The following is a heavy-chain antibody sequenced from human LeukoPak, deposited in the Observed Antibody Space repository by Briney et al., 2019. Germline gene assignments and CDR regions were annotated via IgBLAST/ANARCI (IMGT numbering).Heavy chain of an antibody. CDR2: IDWDDDK. Sequence: SGPALVKPTQTLTLTCTFSGFSFSTSEMCVSWIRQPPGKALEWLARIDWDDDKYYSTSLKTRLTVSKDTSKNQVVLTMTNMDPVDTATYYCTRIRGSSGWIDYWGQGTLVTVSS. J-gene: IGHJ4*02. D-gene: IGHD6-19*01. CDR1: GFSFSTSEMC. V-gene: IGHV2-70*11. CDR3: TRIRGSSGWIDY.